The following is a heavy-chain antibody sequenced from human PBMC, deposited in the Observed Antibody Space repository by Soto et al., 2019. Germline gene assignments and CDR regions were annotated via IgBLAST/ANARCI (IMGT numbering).Heavy chain of an antibody. CDR1: GGSFSGYY. CDR3: ARGLWDSSSSVGYYYYYYMDV. V-gene: IGHV4-34*01. Sequence: SETLSLTCAVYGGSFSGYYWSWIRQPPGKGLEWIGEINHSGSTNYNPSLKSRVTISVDTSKNQFSLKLSSVTAADTAVYYCARGLWDSSSSVGYYYYYYMDVWGKGTTVTVSS. CDR2: INHSGST. D-gene: IGHD6-6*01. J-gene: IGHJ6*03.